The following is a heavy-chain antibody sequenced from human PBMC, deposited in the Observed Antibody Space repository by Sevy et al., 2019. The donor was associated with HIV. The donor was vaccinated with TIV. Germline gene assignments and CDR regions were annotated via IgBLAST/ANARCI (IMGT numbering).Heavy chain of an antibody. CDR3: ARDRGDGYNQEFDY. J-gene: IGHJ4*02. CDR1: GFTFSSYA. D-gene: IGHD5-12*01. Sequence: GGSLRLSCAASGFTFSSYAMHWVRQAPGKGLEWVAVISYDGSNKYYADSVKGRFTISRDNSKNTLYLQMNSLRGEDTAVYYCARDRGDGYNQEFDYWGQGTLVTVSS. CDR2: ISYDGSNK. V-gene: IGHV3-30-3*01.